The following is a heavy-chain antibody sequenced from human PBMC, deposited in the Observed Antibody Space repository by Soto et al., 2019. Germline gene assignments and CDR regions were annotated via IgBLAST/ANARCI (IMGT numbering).Heavy chain of an antibody. D-gene: IGHD2-2*03. V-gene: IGHV4-34*01. CDR3: ARDGFCTSTTCRIGNWFDP. CDR1: GGSFSGHY. Sequence: ETLSLTCTVYGGSFSGHYWSWIRQAPGKGLEWIGGVNHRGSTYNPSLESRVTMSVDTSKNQFSLKLSSVTAADTAVYYCARDGFCTSTTCRIGNWFDPWGQGTLVTVSS. J-gene: IGHJ5*02. CDR2: VNHRGST.